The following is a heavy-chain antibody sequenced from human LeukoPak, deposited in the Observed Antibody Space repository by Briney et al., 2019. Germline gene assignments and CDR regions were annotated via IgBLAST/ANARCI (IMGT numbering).Heavy chain of an antibody. V-gene: IGHV1-18*01. CDR3: ARDHPTPITMIVVVITDAVLSYGMDV. Sequence: ASVKVSCKASGYTFTSYGISWVRQAPGQGLEWMGWISAYNDNTNYAQKLQGRVTMTTDTSTSTAYMELRSLRSDDTAVYYCARDHPTPITMIVVVITDAVLSYGMDVWGQGTTVTVSS. CDR1: GYTFTSYG. CDR2: ISAYNDNT. J-gene: IGHJ6*02. D-gene: IGHD3-22*01.